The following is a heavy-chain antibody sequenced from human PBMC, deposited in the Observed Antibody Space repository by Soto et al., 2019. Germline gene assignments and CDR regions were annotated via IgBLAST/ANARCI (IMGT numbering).Heavy chain of an antibody. J-gene: IGHJ3*02. Sequence: SVKVSCKASGGTFSSYAISWVRQAPGQGLEWMGGIIPIFGTANYAQKFQGRVTITADESTSPAYMELSSLRSEDTAVYYCARLVPGGGSVVVVTASGGVFDIWGQGTMVTVSS. CDR2: IIPIFGTA. CDR1: GGTFSSYA. V-gene: IGHV1-69*13. D-gene: IGHD2-21*02. CDR3: ARLVPGGGSVVVVTASGGVFDI.